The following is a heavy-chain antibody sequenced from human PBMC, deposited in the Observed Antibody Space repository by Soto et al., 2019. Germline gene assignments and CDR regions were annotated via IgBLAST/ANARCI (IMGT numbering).Heavy chain of an antibody. CDR3: ARHPRITMIVVVSGAFDI. Sequence: ETLSLTCTVSGGSISSSSYYWGWIRQPPGKGLEWIGSIYYSGSTYYNPSLKSRVTISVDTSKNQFSLKLSSVTAADTAVYYCARHPRITMIVVVSGAFDIWGQGKMVTVSS. V-gene: IGHV4-39*01. J-gene: IGHJ3*02. CDR1: GGSISSSSYY. CDR2: IYYSGST. D-gene: IGHD3-22*01.